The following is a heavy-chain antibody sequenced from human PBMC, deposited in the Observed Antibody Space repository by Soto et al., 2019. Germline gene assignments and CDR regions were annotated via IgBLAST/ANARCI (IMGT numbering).Heavy chain of an antibody. J-gene: IGHJ6*02. D-gene: IGHD2-21*01. V-gene: IGHV4-31*03. Sequence: SETLSLTCSVSGASISSGGYYWNWIRQHPGKGLEWIGYIYYSGTTYYNPSLKSRVTISVDTSKNQFSLKLSSVTAADTAVYYCAASCVGCGGFNYYGMDVWGQGTTVT. CDR2: IYYSGTT. CDR3: AASCVGCGGFNYYGMDV. CDR1: GASISSGGYY.